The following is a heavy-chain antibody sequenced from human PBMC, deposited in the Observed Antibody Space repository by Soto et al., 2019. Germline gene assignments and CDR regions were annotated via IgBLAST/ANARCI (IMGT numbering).Heavy chain of an antibody. CDR2: INHSGST. CDR3: ARAIAAAGRADY. J-gene: IGHJ4*02. CDR1: GGSFSVYH. D-gene: IGHD6-13*01. Sequence: PSETLTLSCAFHGGSFSVYHWNSIGQPPGKGLEWIGEINHSGSTNYNPSRKSRVTISVDTSKNQLSLKLSSVTAADTAVYYCARAIAAAGRADYWGRGTLVTVSS. V-gene: IGHV4-34*01.